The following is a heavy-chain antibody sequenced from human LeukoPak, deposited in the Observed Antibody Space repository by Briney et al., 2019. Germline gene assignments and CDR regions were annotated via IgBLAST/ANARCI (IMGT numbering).Heavy chain of an antibody. J-gene: IGHJ4*02. CDR3: AKGGLTTPLHY. V-gene: IGHV3-23*01. Sequence: GGSLRLSCAASGFTFSSSAMSWVRQVPGKGLEWVSGISASGGSTYYTNSVKGRLTISRDNPKNTLFLQVNSLRVEDTAVYYCAKGGLTTPLHYWGQGTLVTVSS. D-gene: IGHD1-14*01. CDR1: GFTFSSSA. CDR2: ISASGGST.